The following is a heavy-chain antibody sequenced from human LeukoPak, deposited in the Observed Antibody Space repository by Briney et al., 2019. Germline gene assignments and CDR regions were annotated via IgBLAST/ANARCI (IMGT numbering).Heavy chain of an antibody. V-gene: IGHV1-18*01. D-gene: IGHD1-26*01. CDR1: GYSFFTFG. CDR3: AKLDPPITEGARGDALHV. Sequence: ASVKVSCKTSGYSFFTFGITWVRQAPGKGLQWMGWTSPYDETPTYAQEFQGGVTMTTDTSTATAYMELTSLTSDDTAIYYCAKLDPPITEGARGDALHVWGQGTKVIVSS. J-gene: IGHJ3*01. CDR2: TSPYDETP.